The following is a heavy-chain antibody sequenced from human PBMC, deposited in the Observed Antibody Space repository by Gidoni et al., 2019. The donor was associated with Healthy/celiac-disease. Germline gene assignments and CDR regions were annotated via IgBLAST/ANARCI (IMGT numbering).Heavy chain of an antibody. CDR3: AAISRYYYGMDV. CDR1: GYSISSGYY. D-gene: IGHD2-2*02. J-gene: IGHJ6*02. Sequence: QVQLQESGPGLVKPSETLSLTCAVSGYSISSGYYWGWIRQPPGKGLEWIGSIYHSGSTYYNPSLKSRVTISVDTSKNQFSLKLSSVTAADTAVYYCAAISRYYYGMDVWGQGTTVTVSS. CDR2: IYHSGST. V-gene: IGHV4-38-2*01.